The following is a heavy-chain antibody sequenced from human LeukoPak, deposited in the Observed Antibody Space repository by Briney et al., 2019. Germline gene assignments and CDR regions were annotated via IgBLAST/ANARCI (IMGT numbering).Heavy chain of an antibody. J-gene: IGHJ4*02. CDR1: GGSFSGYY. CDR3: AKLGYSYGFG. D-gene: IGHD5-18*01. V-gene: IGHV4-34*01. CDR2: INHSGST. Sequence: PSETLSLNCAVYGGSFSGYYWSWIRQPPGKGLEWIGEINHSGSTNYNPSLKSRVTISVDTSKNQFSLKLSSVTAADTAVYYCAKLGYSYGFGWGQGTLVTVSS.